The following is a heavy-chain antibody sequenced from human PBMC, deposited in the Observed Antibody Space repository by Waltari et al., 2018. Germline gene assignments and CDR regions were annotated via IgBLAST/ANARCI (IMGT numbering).Heavy chain of an antibody. CDR1: GFTFSSYA. CDR3: AKDLWLPHDY. Sequence: EVQLLESGGGLVQPGGSLRLSCAASGFTFSSYAMSWVRQVPGKGLEWVSAISNSGGTPYYADSVKGRFTISRDNSKNTMYLQMNSLRVEDTAVYYCAKDLWLPHDYWGQGTLVTVSS. J-gene: IGHJ4*02. CDR2: ISNSGGTP. V-gene: IGHV3-23*01. D-gene: IGHD5-12*01.